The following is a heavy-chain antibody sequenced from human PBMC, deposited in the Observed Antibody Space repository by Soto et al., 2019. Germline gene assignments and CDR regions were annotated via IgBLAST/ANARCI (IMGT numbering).Heavy chain of an antibody. CDR2: ISSSSSTI. J-gene: IGHJ4*02. Sequence: GGSLRLSCAASGFTFSSYSMNWVRQAPGKGLEWVSYISSSSSTIYYADSVKGRFTISRDNAKNSLYLQMNSLRAEDTAVYYCARDCSGGSCYAFDYWGQGTLVTVSS. D-gene: IGHD2-15*01. V-gene: IGHV3-48*01. CDR3: ARDCSGGSCYAFDY. CDR1: GFTFSSYS.